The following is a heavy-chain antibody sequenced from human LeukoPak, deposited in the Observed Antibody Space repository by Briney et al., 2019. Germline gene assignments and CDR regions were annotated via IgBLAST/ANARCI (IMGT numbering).Heavy chain of an antibody. CDR1: GFTVSSNY. CDR2: IYRGGNT. V-gene: IGHV3-66*04. D-gene: IGHD5-18*01. J-gene: IGHJ4*02. Sequence: GGSLRLSCAASGFTVSSNYMSWVRQAPGKGLEWVSVIYRGGNTYYADSVKGRFTISRDNSKNTLYLQMNSLRAEDTAVYYCARLSPYSYGLAPIDYWGQGTLVTVSS. CDR3: ARLSPYSYGLAPIDY.